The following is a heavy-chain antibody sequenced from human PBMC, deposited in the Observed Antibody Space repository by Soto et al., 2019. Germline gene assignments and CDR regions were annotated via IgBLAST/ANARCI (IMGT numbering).Heavy chain of an antibody. D-gene: IGHD6-19*01. CDR1: GFTFSSYG. V-gene: IGHV3-30*18. CDR3: AKVRAGYSSAYFDY. CDR2: ISYDGSNK. J-gene: IGHJ4*02. Sequence: GGSLRLSCAASGFTFSSYGMHWVRQAPGKGLEWVAVISYDGSNKYYADSVKGRFTISRDNSKNTLYLQMNSLRAEDTAVYYCAKVRAGYSSAYFDYWGQGTLVTVSS.